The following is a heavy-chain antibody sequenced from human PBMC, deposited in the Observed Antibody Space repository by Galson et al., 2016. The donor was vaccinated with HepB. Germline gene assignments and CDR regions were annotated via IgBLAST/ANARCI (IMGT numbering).Heavy chain of an antibody. J-gene: IGHJ3*02. CDR3: SNLRIGSYAFDI. Sequence: SLRLSCAASGFTFSGYAMHWVRQAPGKGLEWVAVISYDGSYKFYADSVKGRFTISRDNSKNTLYLQMNSLIAEDTAVYYCSNLRIGSYAFDIWGQGTMVTVSS. V-gene: IGHV3-30*18. CDR2: ISYDGSYK. CDR1: GFTFSGYA. D-gene: IGHD3-22*01.